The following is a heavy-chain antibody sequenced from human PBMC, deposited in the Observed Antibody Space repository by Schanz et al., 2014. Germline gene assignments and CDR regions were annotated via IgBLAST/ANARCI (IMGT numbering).Heavy chain of an antibody. Sequence: EVRLLDSGGGLVQPGGSLRLSCAASGFTFSTYAMSWVRQAPGKGLEWVSAISGSGGSTYYADSVKGRFTISRDNSKNTLYLQMNSLRAEDTAVYYCARANYRRKINFDYWGRGTLVTVSS. CDR2: ISGSGGST. V-gene: IGHV3-23*01. J-gene: IGHJ4*02. D-gene: IGHD3-10*01. CDR1: GFTFSTYA. CDR3: ARANYRRKINFDY.